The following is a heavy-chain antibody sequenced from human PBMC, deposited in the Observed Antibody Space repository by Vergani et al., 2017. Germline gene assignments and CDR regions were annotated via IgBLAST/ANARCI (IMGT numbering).Heavy chain of an antibody. V-gene: IGHV4-59*01. CDR2: IYYSGST. D-gene: IGHD3-9*01. J-gene: IGHJ6*03. CDR1: GGSISSYY. CDR3: ARIYFDWLSSSLYYYYMDV. Sequence: QVQLQESGPGLVKPSETLSLTCTVSGGSISSYYWSWIRQPPGKGLEWIGYIYYSGSTNYNPSLKSRVTISVDTSKNQFSLKLSSVTAADTAVYYCARIYFDWLSSSLYYYYMDVWGKGP.